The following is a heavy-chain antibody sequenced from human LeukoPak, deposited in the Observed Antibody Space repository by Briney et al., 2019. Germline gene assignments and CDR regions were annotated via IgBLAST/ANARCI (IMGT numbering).Heavy chain of an antibody. Sequence: GGSLRLSCAASGFTFSSYGMHWVRQAPGKGLEWVAFIRYDGSNKYYADSVKGRFTISRDNSENTLYLQMNSLRAGDTAVYYCAKDSEVLLWFGVHGMDVWGQGTTVTVSS. V-gene: IGHV3-30*02. CDR1: GFTFSSYG. CDR2: IRYDGSNK. D-gene: IGHD3-10*01. J-gene: IGHJ6*02. CDR3: AKDSEVLLWFGVHGMDV.